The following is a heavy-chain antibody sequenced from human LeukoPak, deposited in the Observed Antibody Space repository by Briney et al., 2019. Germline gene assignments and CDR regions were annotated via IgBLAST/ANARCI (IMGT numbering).Heavy chain of an antibody. CDR3: ASLYQPRRRPPGAVIDY. CDR1: GGSISSGGYY. CDR2: IYYSGST. J-gene: IGHJ4*02. Sequence: PSDTLSLTCTVSGGSISSGGYYWSWIRQPPGKGLEWIGYIYYSGSTYYNPSLKSRVTISVDRSKNQFSLKLSSVTAADTAVYYCASLYQPRRRPPGAVIDYWGQGTLVTVSS. D-gene: IGHD7-27*01. V-gene: IGHV4-30-2*01.